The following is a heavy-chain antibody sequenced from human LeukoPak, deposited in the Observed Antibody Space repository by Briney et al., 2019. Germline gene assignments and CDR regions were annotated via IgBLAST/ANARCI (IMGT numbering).Heavy chain of an antibody. CDR2: INPRSGDT. CDR1: GYTFIDYY. V-gene: IGHV1-2*02. CDR3: AREGRPYYYDGLPI. Sequence: ASVKVSCKASGYTFIDYYMYWVRQAPGQGLEWMGWINPRSGDTKYVQKFQGRVTMTRDTSISTVYMELRWLKSDDTAVYYCAREGRPYYYDGLPIWGQGTMVTVSA. J-gene: IGHJ3*02. D-gene: IGHD3-22*01.